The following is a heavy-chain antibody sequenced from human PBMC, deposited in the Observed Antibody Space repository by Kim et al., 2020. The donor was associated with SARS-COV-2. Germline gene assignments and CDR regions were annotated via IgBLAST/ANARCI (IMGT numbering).Heavy chain of an antibody. J-gene: IGHJ4*02. CDR2: IYYSGST. D-gene: IGHD6-13*01. Sequence: SETLSLTCTVSGGSISSSSSYWGWIRQPPGKGLEWIGSIYYSGSTYYNPSLKSRVTTTVDTSKNQFSLKLSAVTTADTVVYYCARQRSSISLHFDYWVQG. V-gene: IGHV4-39*01. CDR1: GGSISSSSSY. CDR3: ARQRSSISLHFDY.